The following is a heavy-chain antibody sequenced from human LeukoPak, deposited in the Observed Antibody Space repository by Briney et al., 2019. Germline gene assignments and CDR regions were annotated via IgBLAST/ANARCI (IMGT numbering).Heavy chain of an antibody. J-gene: IGHJ4*02. CDR2: MNPNTGYT. CDR1: GYTFTSYD. V-gene: IGHV1-8*03. Sequence: GASVKVSCRASGYTFTSYDLNWVRQATGQGLEWMGWMNPNTGYTGYAQKFQGRVTITRNTSISTAYMELSSLRSEDTAVYYCARGRLVYYDYVWGSYRGGYYFDYWGQGTLVTVSS. D-gene: IGHD3-16*02. CDR3: ARGRLVYYDYVWGSYRGGYYFDY.